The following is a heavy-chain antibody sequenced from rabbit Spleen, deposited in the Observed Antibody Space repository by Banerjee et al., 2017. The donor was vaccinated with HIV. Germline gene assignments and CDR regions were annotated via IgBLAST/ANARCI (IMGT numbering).Heavy chain of an antibody. CDR2: IDFSGRTR. Sequence: QLVESGGGLVQPGGSLKLSCKASGFTLSSYYMNWVRQAPGKGLEWIGTIDFSGRTRNYASWVNGRFTISRENNQNTVYLQLNSLTAADTATYFCARDLVGVIGWNFYLWGPGTLVTVS. CDR1: GFTLSSYY. CDR3: ARDLVGVIGWNFYL. D-gene: IGHD1-1*01. V-gene: IGHV1S7*01. J-gene: IGHJ4*01.